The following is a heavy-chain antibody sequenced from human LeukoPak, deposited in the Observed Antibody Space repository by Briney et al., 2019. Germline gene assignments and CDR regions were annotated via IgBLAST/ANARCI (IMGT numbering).Heavy chain of an antibody. CDR2: IYPGGSDT. CDR3: ARHQYYYDTRAYYIDY. D-gene: IGHD3-22*01. V-gene: IGHV5-51*01. CDR1: GYIFCSYW. Sequence: GESLRISCKGSGYIFCSYWIGWARQMPGKGLEWMGIIYPGGSDTIYSPPFQGQVTISADKSISTAYVQWNSLRASDTAMYYCARHQYYYDTRAYYIDYWGQGTLVTVSS. J-gene: IGHJ4*02.